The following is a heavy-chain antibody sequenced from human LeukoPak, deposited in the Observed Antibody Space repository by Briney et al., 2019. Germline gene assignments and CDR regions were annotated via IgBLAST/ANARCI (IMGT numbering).Heavy chain of an antibody. V-gene: IGHV4-34*01. CDR1: GGSFSGYY. CDR3: ARTRGGSGSYFRP. J-gene: IGHJ4*02. CDR2: INHSGST. D-gene: IGHD3-10*01. Sequence: SSETLSLTCAVYGGSFSGYYWSWIRQPPGKGLEWIGEINHSGSTNYNPSLKSRVTISVDTSKNQFSLKLSSVTAADTAVYYCARTRGGSGSYFRPWGQGTLVTVSS.